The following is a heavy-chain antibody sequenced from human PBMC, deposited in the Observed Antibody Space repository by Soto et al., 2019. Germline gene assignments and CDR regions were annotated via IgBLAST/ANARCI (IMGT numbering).Heavy chain of an antibody. CDR2: INPNSGGT. J-gene: IGHJ4*02. D-gene: IGHD6-19*01. CDR3: ARVRGGRGWHEHPFDY. V-gene: IGHV1-2*02. Sequence: QVPLVQSGAEVKKLGASVKVSCKASGYTFTGYYMHWVRQAPGQGLEWMGWINPNSGGTNYAQKFQGRVTMTRDTSISTAYMELSRLRSDDTAVYYCARVRGGRGWHEHPFDYWGQGTLVTVSS. CDR1: GYTFTGYY.